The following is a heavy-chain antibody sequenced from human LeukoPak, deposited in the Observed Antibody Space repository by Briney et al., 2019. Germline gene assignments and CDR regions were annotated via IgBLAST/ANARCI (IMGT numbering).Heavy chain of an antibody. CDR3: AKDGVGAAAFDL. V-gene: IGHV3-30*02. J-gene: IGHJ5*02. CDR1: GFTFSDYW. CDR2: IRYDGSNK. D-gene: IGHD6-13*01. Sequence: PGGSLRLSCAASGFTFSDYWMHWVRQAPGTGLEWVAFIRYDGSNKYYATSVKGRFTISRDNSENTLHLQMDTPRSDDTATYYCAKDGVGAAAFDLWGRGTLVTVSS.